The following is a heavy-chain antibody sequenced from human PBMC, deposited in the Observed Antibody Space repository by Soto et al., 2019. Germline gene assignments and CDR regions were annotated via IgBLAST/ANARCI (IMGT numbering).Heavy chain of an antibody. J-gene: IGHJ3*02. CDR2: IYYSGST. CDR3: ARTEVKDDYGDYSDAFDI. D-gene: IGHD4-17*01. Sequence: PSETLSLTCTVSGGSISSGGYYWSWIRQHPGKGLEWIGYIYYSGSTYYNPSLKSRVTISVDTSKNQFSLKLSSVTAADTAVYYCARTEVKDDYGDYSDAFDIWGQGTMVTVSS. V-gene: IGHV4-31*03. CDR1: GGSISSGGYY.